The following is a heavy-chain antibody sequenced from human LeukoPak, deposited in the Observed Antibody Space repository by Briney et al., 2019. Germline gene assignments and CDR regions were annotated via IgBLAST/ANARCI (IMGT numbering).Heavy chain of an antibody. J-gene: IGHJ4*02. V-gene: IGHV3-7*01. Sequence: PGGSLRLSCAASGFTFSGYWMSWVRQAPGKGPEWVANIKQDRSEIYVDSVKGRFTISRDNAKNSLFLQMNSLRAEDTAVYYCARDKAVGPTLLDYWGQGTLVTVSS. D-gene: IGHD1-26*01. CDR3: ARDKAVGPTLLDY. CDR2: IKQDRSE. CDR1: GFTFSGYW.